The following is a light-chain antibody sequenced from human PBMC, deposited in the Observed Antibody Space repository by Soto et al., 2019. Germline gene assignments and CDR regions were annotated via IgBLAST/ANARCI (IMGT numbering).Light chain of an antibody. J-gene: IGKJ2*01. CDR1: QSLLHSNGHNY. V-gene: IGKV2-28*01. Sequence: DIVMTQSPLSLPVTPGEPASISCRSSQSLLHSNGHNYLDWYVQKPGQSPQLLISVVSNRASGVPDRFSGSGSGTDFALKISRVEAEDVGAYYCMQALQSPRTFGQGTKLEIK. CDR3: MQALQSPRT. CDR2: VVS.